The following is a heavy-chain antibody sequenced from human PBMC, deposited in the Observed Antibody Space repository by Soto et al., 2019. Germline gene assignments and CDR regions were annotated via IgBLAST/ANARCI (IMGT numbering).Heavy chain of an antibody. CDR1: GFTFSKFV. CDR3: TKASPDRHHMDV. J-gene: IGHJ6*02. CDR2: ITETGGDT. V-gene: IGHV3-23*01. Sequence: EVQLLESGGDLVQPGGSLRLSCAASGFTFSKFVMRWVRQTPGKGLEWVSTITETGGDTYYTDSVKGRFTISRDNSKNTLYIQMTSLRAEDTARYYCTKASPDRHHMDVWGPGTTVTVSS.